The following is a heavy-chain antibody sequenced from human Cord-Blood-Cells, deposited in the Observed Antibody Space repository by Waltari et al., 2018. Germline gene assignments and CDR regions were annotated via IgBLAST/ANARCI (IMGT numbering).Heavy chain of an antibody. D-gene: IGHD6-13*01. J-gene: IGHJ4*02. Sequence: EVQLVESGGGLIQPRGSLRLSCADSGFTVISNYMSWVRQAPGKGLEWFSVIYGGASTYHADSVKGRFTMSREKSKNTLYVQMNGRRAEDTAVYYCAWGGHNPLWIAAPIDYWGQGSLFTVAS. CDR2: IYGGAST. CDR3: AWGGHNPLWIAAPIDY. CDR1: GFTVISNY. V-gene: IGHV3-53*01.